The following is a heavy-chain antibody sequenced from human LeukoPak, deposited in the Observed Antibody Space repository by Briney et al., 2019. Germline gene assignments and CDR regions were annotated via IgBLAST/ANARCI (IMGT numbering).Heavy chain of an antibody. D-gene: IGHD2-2*01. CDR3: AREYQPPKWNWFDP. V-gene: IGHV4-30-4*08. Sequence: PSETLSLTCTVSGGSISSGDYYWSWIRQPPGKGLEWIGYIYYSGSTYYNPSLKSRVTISVDTSKNQFSLKLSSVTAADTAVYYCAREYQPPKWNWFDPWGQGTLVTVSS. CDR2: IYYSGST. CDR1: GGSISSGDYY. J-gene: IGHJ5*02.